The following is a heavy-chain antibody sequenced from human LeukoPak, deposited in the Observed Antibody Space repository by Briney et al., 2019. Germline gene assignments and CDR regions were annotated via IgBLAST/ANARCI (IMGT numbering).Heavy chain of an antibody. CDR2: INHSGST. CDR1: GGSFSGYY. Sequence: PSETLSLTCAVYGGSFSGYYWSWIRQPPGKGLEWIREINHSGSTDYNPSLKSRVTISVDTSKNQFSLKLSSVTAADTAVYYCATEPGYCSGGRCYGGWFDPWGQGTLVTVSS. CDR3: ATEPGYCSGGRCYGGWFDP. V-gene: IGHV4-34*01. J-gene: IGHJ5*02. D-gene: IGHD2-15*01.